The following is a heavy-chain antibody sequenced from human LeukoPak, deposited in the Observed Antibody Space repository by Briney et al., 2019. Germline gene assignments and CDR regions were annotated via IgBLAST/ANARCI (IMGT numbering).Heavy chain of an antibody. Sequence: GGSLRLSCAASGFTVDSNYLSWVRQAPGKGLEWVSTIYTGGNTYYAASVKGRFTISRDNSRNTVYVQMNSLTPEDTAVYYCVKGLDYSSSQMDSWGQGTLVTVSS. CDR3: VKGLDYSSSQMDS. CDR1: GFTVDSNY. V-gene: IGHV3-53*05. D-gene: IGHD6-6*01. CDR2: IYTGGNT. J-gene: IGHJ4*02.